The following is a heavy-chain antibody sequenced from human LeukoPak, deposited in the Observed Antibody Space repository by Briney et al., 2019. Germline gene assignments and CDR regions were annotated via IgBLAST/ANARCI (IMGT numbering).Heavy chain of an antibody. CDR1: GFTFSGYS. CDR2: ISGSSSTI. CDR3: AKAPFTTNWFWDY. J-gene: IGHJ4*02. Sequence: PGGSLRLSCAASGFTFSGYSMNWVRQAPGKGLEWLSYISGSSSTIYYADSVKGRFTISRDNSKNTLSLQMNSLRAEDTAVYYCAKAPFTTNWFWDYWGQGTLVTVSS. D-gene: IGHD1-1*01. V-gene: IGHV3-48*01.